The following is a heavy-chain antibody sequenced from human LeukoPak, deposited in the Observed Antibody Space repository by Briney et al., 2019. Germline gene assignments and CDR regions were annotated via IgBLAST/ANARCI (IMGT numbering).Heavy chain of an antibody. D-gene: IGHD6-19*01. Sequence: GASEKVSCKASGYTFTGYYMHWVRQAPGQGLEWMGWINPNSGGTNYAQKFQGRVTMTRDTSISTAYMELSRLRSDDTAVYYCARAGYSGGWYWFDPWGQGTLVTVSS. CDR1: GYTFTGYY. J-gene: IGHJ5*02. CDR2: INPNSGGT. CDR3: ARAGYSGGWYWFDP. V-gene: IGHV1-2*02.